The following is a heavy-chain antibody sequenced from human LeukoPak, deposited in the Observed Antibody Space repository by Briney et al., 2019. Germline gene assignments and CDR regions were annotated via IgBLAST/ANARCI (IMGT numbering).Heavy chain of an antibody. J-gene: IGHJ4*02. D-gene: IGHD6-6*01. CDR3: ARQAARHFDY. CDR2: IYHTGTT. CDR1: GYSISSGYS. Sequence: SETLSLTCTVSGYSISSGYSWGWIRQAPGKGLEWIGSIYHTGTTHYNPSLKNRITISLDPSKNQFSLKLTSLTAADTAVFHCARQAARHFDYWGQGTLVTVSS. V-gene: IGHV4-38-2*02.